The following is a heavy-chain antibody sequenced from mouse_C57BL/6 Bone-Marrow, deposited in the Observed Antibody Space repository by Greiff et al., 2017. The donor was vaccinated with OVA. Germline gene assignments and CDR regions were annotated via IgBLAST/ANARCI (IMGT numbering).Heavy chain of an antibody. V-gene: IGHV1-64*01. D-gene: IGHD1-1*01. CDR3: AREGYYGSSSYFDY. CDR2: IHPNSGST. CDR1: GYTFTSYW. Sequence: VQLQQPGAELVKPGASVKLSCKASGYTFTSYWMHWVKQRPGQGLEWIGMIHPNSGSTNYNEKFKSKATLTVDKSSSTAYMQLSSLTSEDSAVYYCAREGYYGSSSYFDYWGQGTTLTVSS. J-gene: IGHJ2*01.